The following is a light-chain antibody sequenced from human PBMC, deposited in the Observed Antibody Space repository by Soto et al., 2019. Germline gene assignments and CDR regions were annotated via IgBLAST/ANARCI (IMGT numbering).Light chain of an antibody. J-gene: IGKJ5*01. CDR3: QQYGSPPIT. CDR2: GTS. V-gene: IGKV3-20*01. CDR1: QSVSSTY. Sequence: EVVLTQSPATLSLSPGERATLSCRASQSVSSTYLAWYQQQPGQAPRLLMSGTSNRATGTPDRFSGSGSGTDFTLTISRLEPEDFAVYHCQQYGSPPITFGQGTRLEIK.